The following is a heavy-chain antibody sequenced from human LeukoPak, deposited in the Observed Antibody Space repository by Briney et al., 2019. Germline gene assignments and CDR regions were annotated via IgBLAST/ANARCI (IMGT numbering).Heavy chain of an antibody. CDR3: ARDSGYSKGGIPF. Sequence: GASVKVSCKASGYTFIGFYIHWVRQAPGQGLEWMGWINPTNGGPNYSQNFQGRVTMTRDTSIGTAYMELHSLRSDDTAVYYCARDSGYSKGGIPFWGQGALVTVSS. D-gene: IGHD5-18*01. V-gene: IGHV1-2*02. J-gene: IGHJ4*02. CDR1: GYTFIGFY. CDR2: INPTNGGP.